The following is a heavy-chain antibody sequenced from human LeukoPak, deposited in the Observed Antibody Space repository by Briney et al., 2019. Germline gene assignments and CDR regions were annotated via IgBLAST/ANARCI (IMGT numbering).Heavy chain of an antibody. CDR3: AVAPGDY. D-gene: IGHD2-21*01. Sequence: ASVRVSCKASGYSFTGYYIHWVRQAPGQGLEWMGWINPNSDYTSYAQKFQGRITLTRDTSISTVYMELSPLTSDGTAVYYCAVAPGDYWGQGTLVSVSA. CDR1: GYSFTGYY. CDR2: INPNSDYT. J-gene: IGHJ4*02. V-gene: IGHV1-2*02.